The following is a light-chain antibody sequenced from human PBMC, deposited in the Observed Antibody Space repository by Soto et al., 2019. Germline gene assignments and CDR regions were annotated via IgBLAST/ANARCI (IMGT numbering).Light chain of an antibody. CDR2: EVS. CDR1: TSDVGGYSF. J-gene: IGLJ2*01. CDR3: SSHRSDITVV. V-gene: IGLV2-14*01. Sequence: QSALTQPASVSGSPGQSITISCTGTTSDVGGYSFVSWYQLHPGKAPKLMIYEVSNRPSGVSNRFSGSKSGNTASLTISGLQAEDEADYYCSSHRSDITVVFGGGTKLTVL.